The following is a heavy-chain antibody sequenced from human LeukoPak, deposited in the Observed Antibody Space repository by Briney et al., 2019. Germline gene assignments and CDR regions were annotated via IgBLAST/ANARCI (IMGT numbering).Heavy chain of an antibody. CDR1: GFTLSSYS. Sequence: GGSLRLSCAASGFTLSSYSMNWVRQAPGKGLEWVSCISSSSSYIYYADSVKGRFTISRDNAKKSLYLQMNSLRAEDTAIYYCAKEYTGTFSPFPSYFDNWGQGTLVTVSS. J-gene: IGHJ4*02. CDR2: ISSSSSYI. D-gene: IGHD1-26*01. CDR3: AKEYTGTFSPFPSYFDN. V-gene: IGHV3-21*04.